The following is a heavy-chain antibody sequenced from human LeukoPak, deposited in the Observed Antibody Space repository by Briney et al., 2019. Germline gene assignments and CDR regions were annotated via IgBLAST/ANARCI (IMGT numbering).Heavy chain of an antibody. D-gene: IGHD5-18*01. CDR1: GFTFSSYA. CDR2: ISGSGGST. V-gene: IGHV3-23*01. J-gene: IGHJ6*03. Sequence: GGSLRLSCAASGFTFSSYAMSWVRQAPGKGLEWVSAISGSGGSTYYADSVKGRFTISRDNSKNTLYLQMNSLRAEDTAVYYCAKGSRPGYSYGPREYYYYMDVWGKGTTVTVSS. CDR3: AKGSRPGYSYGPREYYYYMDV.